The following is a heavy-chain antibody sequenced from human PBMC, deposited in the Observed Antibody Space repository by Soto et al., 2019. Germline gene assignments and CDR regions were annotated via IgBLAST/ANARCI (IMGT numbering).Heavy chain of an antibody. CDR2: ISPYNGNT. Sequence: QVQLVQSGGEVKQPGASVRVSCKATGYTFINSAIAWVRQAPGQGLEWMGWISPYNGNTNYAQRVQGRVTITTETSTSTAYMEIRSLRSDDTAVYYCARDQSSGVFDYWGQGTLVTAST. V-gene: IGHV1-18*01. D-gene: IGHD3-22*01. CDR1: GYTFINSA. J-gene: IGHJ4*02. CDR3: ARDQSSGVFDY.